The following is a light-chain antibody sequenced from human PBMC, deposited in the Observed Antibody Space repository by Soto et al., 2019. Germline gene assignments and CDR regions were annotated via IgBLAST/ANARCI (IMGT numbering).Light chain of an antibody. CDR1: HDITSY. CDR3: QKCDYLPI. Sequence: DSQMTQYQSSLSASVGDRVTITCQASHDITSYLNWYQHKPGKAPKLLIYDASILKAGVPSRLSGIGSGRDFTFTISSLQPEDVATYYCQKCDYLPIFGPGTTVDFK. CDR2: DAS. V-gene: IGKV1-33*01. J-gene: IGKJ3*01.